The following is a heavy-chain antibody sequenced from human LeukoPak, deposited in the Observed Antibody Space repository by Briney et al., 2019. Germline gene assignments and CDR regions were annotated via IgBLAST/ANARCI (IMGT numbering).Heavy chain of an antibody. V-gene: IGHV4-4*07. J-gene: IGHJ4*02. CDR3: ARLNIIGSSPVHHFDY. Sequence: SETLSLTCTVSGGSISSYCWSWIRQPAGKGLEWIGRIYTSGSTDYNPSLKSRVTISVDTSKNQFSLKLSSVTAADTAVYYCARLNIIGSSPVHHFDYWGQGTLVTVSP. CDR1: GGSISSYC. D-gene: IGHD6-13*01. CDR2: IYTSGST.